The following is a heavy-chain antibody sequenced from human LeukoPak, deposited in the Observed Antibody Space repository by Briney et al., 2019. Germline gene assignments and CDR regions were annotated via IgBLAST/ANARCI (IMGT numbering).Heavy chain of an antibody. CDR3: ARDEGRWLQPSDY. Sequence: ASVKVSCKASGYTFTGYYMHWVRQAPGQGLEWMGWINPNSGGTNYAQKFQGRVTMTRDTFISTAYMELSRLRSDDTAVYYCARDEGRWLQPSDYWGQGTLVTVSS. V-gene: IGHV1-2*02. D-gene: IGHD5-24*01. CDR2: INPNSGGT. CDR1: GYTFTGYY. J-gene: IGHJ4*02.